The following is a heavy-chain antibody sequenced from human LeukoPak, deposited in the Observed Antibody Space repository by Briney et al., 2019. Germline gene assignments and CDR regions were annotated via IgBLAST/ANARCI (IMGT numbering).Heavy chain of an antibody. V-gene: IGHV4-59*01. D-gene: IGHD6-13*01. CDR1: GGSISSYY. CDR2: IYYSGST. Sequence: SETLSLTCTVSGGSISSYYWSWIRQPPGKGLEWIGYIYYSGSTNYNPSLKSRVTISVDTSKNQFSLKLSSVTAADTAVYYCARVSSSSVANSLDYWGQGTLVTVSS. J-gene: IGHJ4*02. CDR3: ARVSSSSVANSLDY.